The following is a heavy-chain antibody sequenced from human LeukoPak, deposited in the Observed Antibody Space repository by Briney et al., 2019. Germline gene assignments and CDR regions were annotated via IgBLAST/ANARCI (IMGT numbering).Heavy chain of an antibody. CDR2: IYTSGST. J-gene: IGHJ4*02. CDR3: ARGGEDYSNQYYFDY. D-gene: IGHD4-11*01. V-gene: IGHV4-4*07. Sequence: SETLSLTCTVSGGSISSYYWSWIRQPAGKGLEWIGRIYTSGSTNYNPSLKSRVTMSVDTSKNQFSLKLSSVTAADTAVYYCARGGEDYSNQYYFDYWGQGTLVTVSS. CDR1: GGSISSYY.